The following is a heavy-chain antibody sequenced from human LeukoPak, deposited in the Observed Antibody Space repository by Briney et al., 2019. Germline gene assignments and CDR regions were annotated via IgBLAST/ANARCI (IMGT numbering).Heavy chain of an antibody. CDR2: IYYSGST. J-gene: IGHJ3*02. V-gene: IGHV4-39*07. CDR1: GGSISSSSHY. Sequence: TSETLSLTCTVSGGSISSSSHYWGWIRQPPGKGLEWIGNIYYSGSTHYNSSLKSRVTISVDTSKNQFSLELSSVTAADTAVYYCARRPGYYDAFDIWGQGTMVTVSS. CDR3: ARRPGYYDAFDI. D-gene: IGHD3-22*01.